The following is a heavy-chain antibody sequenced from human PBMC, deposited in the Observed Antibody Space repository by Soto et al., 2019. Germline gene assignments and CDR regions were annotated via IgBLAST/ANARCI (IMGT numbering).Heavy chain of an antibody. CDR2: ISYDGSNK. J-gene: IGHJ4*02. Sequence: GSLRLSCAASGFTFSSYGMHWVRQAPGKGLEWVAVISYDGSNKYYADSVKGRFTISRDNSKNTLYLQMNSLRAEDTAVYYCAKDSEDIVVVPAALFDYWGQGTLVTVSS. CDR1: GFTFSSYG. V-gene: IGHV3-30*18. CDR3: AKDSEDIVVVPAALFDY. D-gene: IGHD2-2*01.